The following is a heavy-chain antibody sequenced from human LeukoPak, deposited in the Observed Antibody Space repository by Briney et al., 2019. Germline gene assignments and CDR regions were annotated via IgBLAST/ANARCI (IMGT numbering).Heavy chain of an antibody. Sequence: PSQTLSLTCTVSGGSISSGSYYWRWGRQPAGEGLERIGRIYTSGSTIYNPALKSRVTISVDTYKNQFSLKLSSVTAADTAVYYCARTLTPYYDFWSGYSDAFDIWGQGTMVTVSS. CDR2: IYTSGST. V-gene: IGHV4-61*02. D-gene: IGHD3-3*01. CDR3: ARTLTPYYDFWSGYSDAFDI. J-gene: IGHJ3*02. CDR1: GGSISSGSYY.